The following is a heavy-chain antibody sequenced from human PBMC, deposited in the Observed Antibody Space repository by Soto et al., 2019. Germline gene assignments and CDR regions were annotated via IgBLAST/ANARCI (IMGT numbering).Heavy chain of an antibody. CDR1: GASVSRGSYY. Sequence: QVQLQESGPGLAKPSETLSLTCSVSGASVSRGSYYWNCIRQTPGKGLEWIGYVYDGGITNYNPSLKSRVTISADAPKNQFSLKLTSVTAADTAVYYCARAYEALDIWGQGTRVTVSS. V-gene: IGHV4-61*01. CDR3: ARAYEALDI. J-gene: IGHJ3*02. CDR2: VYDGGIT.